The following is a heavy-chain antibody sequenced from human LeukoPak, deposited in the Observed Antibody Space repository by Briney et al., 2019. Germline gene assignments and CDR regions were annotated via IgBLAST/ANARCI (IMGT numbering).Heavy chain of an antibody. CDR3: AKDRMVRGVIPPDY. Sequence: GGSLRLSCAPSGFTLSSYGMHWVRQAPGKGLEWVAFIRNDGSIRYYADSLKGRFTISRDNSKNTLYLQMNSLRAEDTAVYYCAKDRMVRGVIPPDYWGQGTLVTVSS. V-gene: IGHV3-30*02. CDR2: IRNDGSIR. CDR1: GFTLSSYG. J-gene: IGHJ4*02. D-gene: IGHD3-10*01.